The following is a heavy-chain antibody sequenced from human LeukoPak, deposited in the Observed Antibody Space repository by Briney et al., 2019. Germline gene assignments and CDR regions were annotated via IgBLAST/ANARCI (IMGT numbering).Heavy chain of an antibody. CDR1: GFTFSSYW. V-gene: IGHV3-74*01. CDR3: ARGRPYSSGCPDY. CDR2: INSDGTSK. D-gene: IGHD6-19*01. Sequence: GGSLRLSCVASGFTFSSYWMHWVRQAPGKGLVWISRINSDGTSKNYAGSVKGRFTISRDNAKNTLYLQMNSLRAEDTAVYYCARGRPYSSGCPDYWGQGNLVTVSS. J-gene: IGHJ4*02.